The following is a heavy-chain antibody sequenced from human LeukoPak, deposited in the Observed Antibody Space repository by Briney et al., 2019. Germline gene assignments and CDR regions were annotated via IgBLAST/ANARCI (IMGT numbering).Heavy chain of an antibody. CDR1: GGSLSSGGYY. D-gene: IGHD3-22*01. CDR2: IYYSGST. Sequence: PSETLSLTCTVSGGSLSSGGYYWSWIRQPPGKGLEWIGYIYYSGSTYYNPSLKSRVTISVDTSKNQFSLKVSSVTSADTAVYCWARFVREDSSGFDYWGEGTLVTVSS. V-gene: IGHV4-30-4*08. J-gene: IGHJ4*02. CDR3: ARFVREDSSGFDY.